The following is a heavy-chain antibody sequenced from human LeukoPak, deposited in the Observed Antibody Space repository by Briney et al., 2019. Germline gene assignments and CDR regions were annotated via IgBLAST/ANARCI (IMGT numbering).Heavy chain of an antibody. Sequence: GESLGISCKVSGYSFTSYWISWVRQMPGKGLEWMGIIYPGDSDTIYSPSFQGQVTISADKSINTAYLQWSSLKASDTAMYYCARRAGVGHFDYWGQGTLVTVSS. V-gene: IGHV5-51*01. CDR2: IYPGDSDT. D-gene: IGHD2-8*01. CDR1: GYSFTSYW. CDR3: ARRAGVGHFDY. J-gene: IGHJ4*02.